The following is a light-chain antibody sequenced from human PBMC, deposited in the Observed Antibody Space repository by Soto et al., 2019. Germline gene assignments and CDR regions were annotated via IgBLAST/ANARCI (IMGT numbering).Light chain of an antibody. CDR2: GAS. CDR1: QSVSSSY. V-gene: IGKV3-20*01. CDR3: QQHGSSPPSWT. Sequence: ETVLTQSPGTLSLSPGERATLFCRASQSVSSSYLAWYQQKPGQAPRLLIYGASSRATGIPYRFSGSGSGTDFTRSISRLEPEDFAVYYCQQHGSSPPSWTFGQGTKVEIK. J-gene: IGKJ1*01.